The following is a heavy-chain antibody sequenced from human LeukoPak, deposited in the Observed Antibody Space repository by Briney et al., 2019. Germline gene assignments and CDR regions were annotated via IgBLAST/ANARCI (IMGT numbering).Heavy chain of an antibody. CDR1: DGSFTDYN. CDR3: VRNGYDSSGYYFWSDY. D-gene: IGHD3-22*01. V-gene: IGHV4-34*01. Sequence: SETLSLTCAVYDGSFTDYNWSWIRQSPGKGLEWIAEIHHTGATNYGPTLKSRVTLSVDTSKNQLSLNLRSVTAADTAVYYCVRNGYDSSGYYFWSDYWGQGTLVTVSS. CDR2: IHHTGAT. J-gene: IGHJ4*02.